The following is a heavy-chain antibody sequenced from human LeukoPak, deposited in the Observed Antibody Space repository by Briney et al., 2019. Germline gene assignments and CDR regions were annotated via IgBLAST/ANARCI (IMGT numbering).Heavy chain of an antibody. CDR1: GFTFSNYW. CDR3: ARAGMTGTPDY. J-gene: IGHJ4*02. Sequence: PGGSLRLSCAVSGFTFSNYWMSWVRQAPGKGLEWVANIKEDGSATYYVDSVKGRFTVSRDNARNSLYLQMKYLGVDDTAVYYCARAGMTGTPDYWGQGTLVTVS. D-gene: IGHD1-7*01. CDR2: IKEDGSAT. V-gene: IGHV3-7*01.